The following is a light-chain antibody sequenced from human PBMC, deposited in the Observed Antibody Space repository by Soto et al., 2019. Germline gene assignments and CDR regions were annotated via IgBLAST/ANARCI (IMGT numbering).Light chain of an antibody. V-gene: IGLV2-11*01. CDR1: SSDVGGYNY. J-gene: IGLJ1*01. Sequence: HSALTQPRSVSGSPGQSVTISCTGTSSDVGGYNYVSWYQQHPGKAPKLMIYDVSKRPSGVPDRFSGSKSGNTASLTISGLQAEDEADYYCCSYAGSYTDYVFGTGTKVTVL. CDR3: CSYAGSYTDYV. CDR2: DVS.